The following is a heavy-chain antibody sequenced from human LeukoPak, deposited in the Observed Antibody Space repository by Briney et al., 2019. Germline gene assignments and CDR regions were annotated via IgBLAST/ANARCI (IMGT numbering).Heavy chain of an antibody. V-gene: IGHV1-2*02. CDR2: INPNSGGT. D-gene: IGHD6-6*01. Sequence: ASVKVSCKASGYTFTSYGISWVRQAPGQGLEWMGWINPNSGGTNYAQKFQGRVTMTRDTSISTAYMELSRLRSDDTAVYYCARACSSGGPFDYWGQGTLVTVSS. CDR3: ARACSSGGPFDY. CDR1: GYTFTSYG. J-gene: IGHJ4*02.